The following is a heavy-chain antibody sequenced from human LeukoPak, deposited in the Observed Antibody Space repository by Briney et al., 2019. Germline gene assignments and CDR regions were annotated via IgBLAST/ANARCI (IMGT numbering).Heavy chain of an antibody. J-gene: IGHJ4*02. V-gene: IGHV3-30*02. Sequence: TGGSLRLSCAASGFPFSKYGMYWVRQAPGKGLEWVAYIQFDENNKYYTDSVKGRFTISRDNSRNTLFLQMNSLRPEDAAVYYCAKPTSGTAPRPLDYWGRGTLVTVSS. CDR3: AKPTSGTAPRPLDY. CDR2: IQFDENNK. CDR1: GFPFSKYG. D-gene: IGHD1-26*01.